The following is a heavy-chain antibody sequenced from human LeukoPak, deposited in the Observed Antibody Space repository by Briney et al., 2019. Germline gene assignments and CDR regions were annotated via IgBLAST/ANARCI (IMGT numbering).Heavy chain of an antibody. J-gene: IGHJ4*02. D-gene: IGHD2-8*01. Sequence: GSLRLSCAASGFTFSSYAVSWVRQAPGKGLEWVSSISGSGGSTYSADSVKGRFTISRDNSKNTLYLQINSLRAEDTALYYCAKDRSCTNDICHGDFDYWGQGTLVTVSS. V-gene: IGHV3-23*01. CDR2: ISGSGGST. CDR3: AKDRSCTNDICHGDFDY. CDR1: GFTFSSYA.